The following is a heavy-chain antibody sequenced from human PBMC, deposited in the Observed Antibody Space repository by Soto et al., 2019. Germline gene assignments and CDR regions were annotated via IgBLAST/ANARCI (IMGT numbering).Heavy chain of an antibody. CDR2: IYYSVST. Sequence: PSETLSLTCTVSGGSISSGGYYWSWIRQHPGKGLEWIGYIYYSVSTYYNPSLKSRVTISVDTSKNQFSLKLSSVTAADTAVYYCATGVYEDPFYFDYWGQGTLVTVSS. D-gene: IGHD3-22*01. CDR1: GGSISSGGYY. V-gene: IGHV4-31*03. CDR3: ATGVYEDPFYFDY. J-gene: IGHJ4*02.